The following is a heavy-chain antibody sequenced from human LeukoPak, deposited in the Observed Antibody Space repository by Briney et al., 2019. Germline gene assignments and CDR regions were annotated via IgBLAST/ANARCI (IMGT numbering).Heavy chain of an antibody. V-gene: IGHV1-2*06. CDR3: ARESKAVAGTYDY. CDR1: EYTFTGYY. Sequence: ASVKVSCKASEYTFTGYYMHWVRQAPGQGLEWMGRINPNSGGTNYAQKFQGRVTMTRDTSISTAYMELSRLRSDDTAVYYCARESKAVAGTYDYWGQGTLVTVSS. CDR2: INPNSGGT. J-gene: IGHJ4*02. D-gene: IGHD6-19*01.